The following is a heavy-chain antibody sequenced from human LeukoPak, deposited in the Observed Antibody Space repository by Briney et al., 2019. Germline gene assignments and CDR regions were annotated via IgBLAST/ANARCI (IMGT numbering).Heavy chain of an antibody. V-gene: IGHV4-59*01. J-gene: IGHJ4*02. CDR2: IYYSGGT. Sequence: KPSETLSLTCTVSGGSISSYYWSWIRQPPGKGLEWLGYIYYSGGTNYNPSLKSRVTISVDTSKNQFSLKLSSVTAADTAMYYCARDVLVYCSGGSCHGFDYWGQGTLVTVSS. CDR3: ARDVLVYCSGGSCHGFDY. D-gene: IGHD2-15*01. CDR1: GGSISSYY.